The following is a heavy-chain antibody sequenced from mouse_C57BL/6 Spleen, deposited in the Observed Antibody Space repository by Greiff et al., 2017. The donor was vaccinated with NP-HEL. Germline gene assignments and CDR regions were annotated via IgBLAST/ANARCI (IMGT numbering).Heavy chain of an antibody. CDR2: IYPGDGDT. V-gene: IGHV1-80*01. Sequence: VQLQESGAELVKPGASVKISCKASGYAFSSYWMNWVKQRPGKGLEWIGQIYPGDGDTNYNGKFKGKATLTADKSSSTAYMQLSSLTSEDSAVYFCAPDSSGYGGFAYWGQGTLVTVSA. CDR3: APDSSGYGGFAY. CDR1: GYAFSSYW. D-gene: IGHD3-2*02. J-gene: IGHJ3*01.